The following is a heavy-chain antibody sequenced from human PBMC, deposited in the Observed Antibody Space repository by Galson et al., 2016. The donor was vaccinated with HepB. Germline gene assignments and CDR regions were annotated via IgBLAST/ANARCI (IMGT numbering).Heavy chain of an antibody. CDR3: ARVQGRSSSWGTYYYYGMDV. J-gene: IGHJ6*02. V-gene: IGHV4-4*02. CDR2: IYHSGST. CDR1: GGSISNNNW. Sequence: SETLSLTCAVSGGSISNNNWWSWVRQPPGKGLEWIGEIYHSGSTNYNPSLKSRVTISVDKSKNQFSLKLSSLTAADTAVYYCARVQGRSSSWGTYYYYGMDVWGQGTTVTVSS. D-gene: IGHD6-13*01.